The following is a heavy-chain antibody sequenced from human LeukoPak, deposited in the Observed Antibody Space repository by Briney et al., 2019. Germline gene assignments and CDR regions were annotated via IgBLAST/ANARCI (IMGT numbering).Heavy chain of an antibody. D-gene: IGHD5-18*01. CDR2: IIPIFGAA. Sequence: GASVKVSCKASGGTFSSYAISWVRQAPGQGLEWMGGIIPIFGAANYAQKFQGRVTITADESTSTAYMELSSLRSEDTAVYYCARAPDTAMVPYFDYWGQGTLVTVSS. J-gene: IGHJ4*02. CDR1: GGTFSSYA. V-gene: IGHV1-69*13. CDR3: ARAPDTAMVPYFDY.